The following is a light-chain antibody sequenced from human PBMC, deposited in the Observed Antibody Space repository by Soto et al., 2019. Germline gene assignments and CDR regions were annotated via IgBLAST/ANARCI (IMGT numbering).Light chain of an antibody. CDR1: QSVSSSY. J-gene: IGKJ1*01. CDR3: QQYGSSPRT. Sequence: EIVLTQSPGTLSFSPGERATLSCRASQSVSSSYLAWYQQKPGQAPRLLIYGASSRATGIPDRFSGSGSGTDFTLTISRLEPEDFAVYYCQQYGSSPRTFGKGTKVEIK. CDR2: GAS. V-gene: IGKV3-20*01.